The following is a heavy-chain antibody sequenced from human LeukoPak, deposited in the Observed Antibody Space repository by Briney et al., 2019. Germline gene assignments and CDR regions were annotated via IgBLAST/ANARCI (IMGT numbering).Heavy chain of an antibody. Sequence: LETLSLTCTVSGGSISSSSYYWGWIRQPPGKGLEWIGSIYYSGSTYYNPSLKSRVTISVDMSKNQFSLKLRSVTAADTAVYYCARLNYYGFDYWGQGTLVTFSS. CDR2: IYYSGST. D-gene: IGHD1-26*01. CDR1: GGSISSSSYY. V-gene: IGHV4-39*07. CDR3: ARLNYYGFDY. J-gene: IGHJ4*02.